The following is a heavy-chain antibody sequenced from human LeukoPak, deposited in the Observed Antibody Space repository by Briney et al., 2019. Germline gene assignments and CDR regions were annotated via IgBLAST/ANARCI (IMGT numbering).Heavy chain of an antibody. Sequence: GGSLRLSCAGSGLRFNTVGMHGVGQAPGKELEGVSSISSSSSYKFYADSLKGRFTISRDNARNLLYLQIYSLRDEDTAVYYCARGGDFNDVKQYYFDYWGQGTLVTVS. CDR3: ARGGDFNDVKQYYFDY. D-gene: IGHD3-3*01. CDR2: ISSSSSYK. V-gene: IGHV3-21*01. J-gene: IGHJ4*02. CDR1: GLRFNTVG.